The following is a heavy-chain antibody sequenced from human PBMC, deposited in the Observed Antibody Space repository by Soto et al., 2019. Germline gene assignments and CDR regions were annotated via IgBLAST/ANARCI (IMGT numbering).Heavy chain of an antibody. J-gene: IGHJ5*02. V-gene: IGHV1-69*13. CDR2: IIPIFGTA. CDR1: GGTFSSYA. D-gene: IGHD3-3*01. CDR3: ARGSLILASTPSYDFWSGSTPSWFDP. Sequence: WASVKVSCKASGGTFSSYAISWVRQAPGQGLEWMGGIIPIFGTANYAQKFQGRVTITADESTSTAYMELSSLRSEDTAVYCCARGSLILASTPSYDFWSGSTPSWFDPWGQGTLVTVSS.